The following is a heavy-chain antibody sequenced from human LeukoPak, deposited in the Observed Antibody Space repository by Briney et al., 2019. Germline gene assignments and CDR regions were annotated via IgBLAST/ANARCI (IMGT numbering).Heavy chain of an antibody. CDR3: AKDPYSSSSPYSIWYFDL. V-gene: IGHV3-23*01. CDR1: GSAFDNYA. J-gene: IGHJ2*01. D-gene: IGHD6-6*01. Sequence: PGGSLRLSCAASGSAFDNYAMSWVRQAPGKGLEWASGISGSGHRTYDAESVKGRFTISRDNAKNSLYLQMNSLRAEDTAVYYCAKDPYSSSSPYSIWYFDLWGRGTLVTVSS. CDR2: ISGSGHRT.